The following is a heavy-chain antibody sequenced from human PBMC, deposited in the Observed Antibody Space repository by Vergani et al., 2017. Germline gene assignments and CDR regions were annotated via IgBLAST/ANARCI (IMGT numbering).Heavy chain of an antibody. CDR1: GGTFSSYA. D-gene: IGHD3-10*01. Sequence: QVQLVQSGAEVKKPGSSVKVSCKASGGTFSSYAISWVRQAPGQGLEWMGGTIPIFGTANYAQKVQGRVTITADKSTSTAYMELSSLRSEDTAVYYCARDSPIGYGSPAFDIWGQGTMVTVSS. CDR2: TIPIFGTA. J-gene: IGHJ3*02. CDR3: ARDSPIGYGSPAFDI. V-gene: IGHV1-69*06.